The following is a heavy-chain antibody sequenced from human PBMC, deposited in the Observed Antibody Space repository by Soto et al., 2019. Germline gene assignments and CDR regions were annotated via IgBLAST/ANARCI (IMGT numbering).Heavy chain of an antibody. D-gene: IGHD1-26*01. Sequence: PSETLSLTCTVSGGSVTSDEDYWSWIRQSPGKGLEWIGYISNSGSTGYNPSLKTRLSMSVDRSKNQFTLRLTSEDTAVYYCAADSPYSGSYYYYWGQGTLVTVSS. CDR3: AADSPYSGSYYYY. V-gene: IGHV4-30-4*02. CDR1: GGSVTSDEDY. J-gene: IGHJ4*02. CDR2: ISNSGST.